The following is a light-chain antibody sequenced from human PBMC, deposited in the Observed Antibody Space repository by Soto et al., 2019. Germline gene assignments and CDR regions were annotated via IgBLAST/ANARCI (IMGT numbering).Light chain of an antibody. CDR2: AAS. Sequence: DIQMTQSPSSLSASVGDRVTITCRASQTISSYLNWYQQKPGKAPKLLIYAASSLQSGVPSRFSGSGSGIDFTLTISSLQHEDFAIYYCQQSYNTPQYTFGQGTELEIK. J-gene: IGKJ2*01. CDR1: QTISSY. CDR3: QQSYNTPQYT. V-gene: IGKV1-39*01.